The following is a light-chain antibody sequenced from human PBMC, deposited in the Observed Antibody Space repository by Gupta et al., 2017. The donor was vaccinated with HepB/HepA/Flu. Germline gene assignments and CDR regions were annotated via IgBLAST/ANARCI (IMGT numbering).Light chain of an antibody. J-gene: IGLJ2*01. V-gene: IGLV1-40*01. CDR1: SPNIGAGYD. CDR2: GNS. Sequence: QSVLTQPPSVSGAPGQRVTISCTGSSPNIGAGYDVHWYQQLPGTAPKLLIYGNSNRPSGVPDRFSGSKSGTSASLAITGLQAEDEADYYCQSYDSSLSALLVFGGGTKLTVL. CDR3: QSYDSSLSALLV.